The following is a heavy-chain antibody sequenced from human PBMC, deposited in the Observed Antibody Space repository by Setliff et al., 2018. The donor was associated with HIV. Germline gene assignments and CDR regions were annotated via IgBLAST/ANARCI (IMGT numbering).Heavy chain of an antibody. J-gene: IGHJ4*02. CDR3: ARASGVVALFDY. D-gene: IGHD2-15*01. CDR1: GGSIISSNFY. Sequence: SETLSLTCTVSGGSIISSNFYWGWIRQPPGKGPEDIGSIDYSGSTYYNPSLKSRITISVDTSNNQFSLRLSSMTAADTAVYYCARASGVVALFDYWGQGTLVTVSS. V-gene: IGHV4-39*07. CDR2: IDYSGST.